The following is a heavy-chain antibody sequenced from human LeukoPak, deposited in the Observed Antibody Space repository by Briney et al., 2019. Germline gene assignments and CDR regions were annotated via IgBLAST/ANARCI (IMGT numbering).Heavy chain of an antibody. Sequence: GGSLRLSCTASGFTFSSYSMNWVRQAPGKGLEWVASIKQDGSEKYYVDSVKGRFTISRDNAKYSLYLQLNSLTAEDTAVYYCARVLDYYGSGTYSFDYWGRGTLVTVSS. CDR2: IKQDGSEK. CDR3: ARVLDYYGSGTYSFDY. CDR1: GFTFSSYS. V-gene: IGHV3-7*03. D-gene: IGHD3-10*01. J-gene: IGHJ4*02.